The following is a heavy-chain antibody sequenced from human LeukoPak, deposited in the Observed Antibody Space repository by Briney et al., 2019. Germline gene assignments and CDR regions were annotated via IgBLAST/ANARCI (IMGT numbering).Heavy chain of an antibody. CDR2: ISGSGGST. V-gene: IGHV3-23*01. D-gene: IGHD3-22*01. CDR3: AKDGNYDSSGYYSNYFDY. J-gene: IGHJ4*02. Sequence: GGSLRLSXAASGFTFSSYAMSWVRQAPGKGLEWVSAISGSGGSTYYADSVKGRFTISRDNSKNTLYLQMNSLRAEDTAVYYCAKDGNYDSSGYYSNYFDYWGQGTLVTVSS. CDR1: GFTFSSYA.